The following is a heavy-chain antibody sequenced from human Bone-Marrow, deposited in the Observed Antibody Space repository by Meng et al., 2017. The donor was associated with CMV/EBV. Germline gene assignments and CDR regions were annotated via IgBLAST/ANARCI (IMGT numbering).Heavy chain of an antibody. CDR1: GFTFDDYA. Sequence: GESLKISCAASGFTFDDYAMHWVRQAPGKGLEWVSVIYSGGSSTYYADSVKGRFTISRDNSKNTLYLQMNSLRAEDTAVYYCAKAPYSSSWYSDYWAQGTLVTVSS. J-gene: IGHJ4*02. CDR2: IYSGGSST. D-gene: IGHD6-13*01. V-gene: IGHV3-23*03. CDR3: AKAPYSSSWYSDY.